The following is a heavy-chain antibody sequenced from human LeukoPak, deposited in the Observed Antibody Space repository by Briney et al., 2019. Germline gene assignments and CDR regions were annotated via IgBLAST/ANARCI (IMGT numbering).Heavy chain of an antibody. V-gene: IGHV3-23*01. J-gene: IGHJ4*02. CDR1: GFTFSSYA. CDR3: AKVPVGREGGVYYYDSSGYSYYFDY. D-gene: IGHD3-22*01. Sequence: PGGSLRLSCAASGFTFSSYAMSWVRQAPGKGLEWVSAISGSGGSTYYADSVKGRFTISRDNSKNTLYLQMNSLRAEDTAVYYCAKVPVGREGGVYYYDSSGYSYYFDYWGQGTLATVSS. CDR2: ISGSGGST.